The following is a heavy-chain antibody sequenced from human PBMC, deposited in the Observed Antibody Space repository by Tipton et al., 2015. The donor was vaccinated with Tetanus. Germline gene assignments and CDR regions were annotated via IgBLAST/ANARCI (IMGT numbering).Heavy chain of an antibody. CDR2: IKSDGSDT. CDR3: TRDLHRQWDLDL. D-gene: IGHD1-26*01. CDR1: GFPFSDYW. J-gene: IGHJ5*02. V-gene: IGHV3-74*01. Sequence: SLRLSCAASGFPFSDYWMHWVRQAPGKRLEWVSHIKSDGSDTHYADSVKGRFTISRDTARSTLFLYMNSLRVDDTAIYFCTRDLHRQWDLDLWGPGALVSVSS.